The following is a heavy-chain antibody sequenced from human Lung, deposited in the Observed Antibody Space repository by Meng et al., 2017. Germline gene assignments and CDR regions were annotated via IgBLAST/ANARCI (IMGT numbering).Heavy chain of an antibody. Sequence: EVQLVESGGGVVQPGAAMGLSCAASGFTFSTHWVHWVRQAPGKGLEWVSRITGDGSSTIYADSVQGRFTMSRDNAKNTLSLQMNSLRAEDTAVYYCARGGVTTDDWGQGTLVTVSS. CDR3: ARGGVTTDD. D-gene: IGHD4-17*01. V-gene: IGHV3-74*01. J-gene: IGHJ4*02. CDR1: GFTFSTHW. CDR2: ITGDGSST.